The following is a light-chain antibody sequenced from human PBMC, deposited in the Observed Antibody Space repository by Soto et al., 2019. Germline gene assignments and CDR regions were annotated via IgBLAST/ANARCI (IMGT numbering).Light chain of an antibody. Sequence: DIVMTQSPDSLAVSLGERATINCKSSQSVLYSSNSKNYLLWYQQKPGQPPKLLIYWASTRESGVPDRFSGSGSGTDFTLTISSLQAEDVAVYYCQQYYSTPFTFGPGTKVDIK. J-gene: IGKJ3*01. CDR3: QQYYSTPFT. V-gene: IGKV4-1*01. CDR2: WAS. CDR1: QSVLYSSNSKNY.